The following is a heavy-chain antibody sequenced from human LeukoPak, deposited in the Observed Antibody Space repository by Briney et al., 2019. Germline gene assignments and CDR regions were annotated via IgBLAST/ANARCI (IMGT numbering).Heavy chain of an antibody. CDR2: IWYDGSNK. CDR1: GLTFRNYA. Sequence: PGGSLRLSCAASGLTFRNYAMSWVRQAPGKGLEWVAVIWYDGSNKYYADSVKGRFTISRDNSKNTLYLQMNSLRAEDTAVYYCARDWASYDSSGYPHYWGQGTLVTVSS. CDR3: ARDWASYDSSGYPHY. D-gene: IGHD3-22*01. J-gene: IGHJ4*02. V-gene: IGHV3-33*08.